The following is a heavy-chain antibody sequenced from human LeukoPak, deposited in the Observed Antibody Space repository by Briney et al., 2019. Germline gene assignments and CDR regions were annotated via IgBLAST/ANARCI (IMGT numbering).Heavy chain of an antibody. CDR2: INPDNGGT. CDR3: AKVGYSSGWYGFDI. D-gene: IGHD6-19*01. CDR1: GYSFTAHY. Sequence: ASVKVFCKASGYSFTAHYVHWVRQAPGQGIEWMGRINPDNGGTNYAQKFQGRVTMARDTSISTAYMELSRLTSDDTAVYYCAKVGYSSGWYGFDIWGQGTMVTVSS. V-gene: IGHV1-2*06. J-gene: IGHJ3*02.